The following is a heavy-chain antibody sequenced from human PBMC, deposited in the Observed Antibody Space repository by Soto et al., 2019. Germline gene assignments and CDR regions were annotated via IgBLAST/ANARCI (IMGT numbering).Heavy chain of an antibody. V-gene: IGHV4-31*03. CDR3: ARDRGADYYDSGGYYGVNTFDI. CDR2: IYNSGTT. CDR1: GGSISSGSYY. D-gene: IGHD3-22*01. Sequence: QVQLQESGPGLVKPSQTLSLTCTVSGGSISSGSYYWSWIRQHPGKGLEWIGYIYNSGTTYYNPCLERRVIISLDTSKDHFALKLNSVTAADTAVYYCARDRGADYYDSGGYYGVNTFDIWGQGTTVTVSS. J-gene: IGHJ3*02.